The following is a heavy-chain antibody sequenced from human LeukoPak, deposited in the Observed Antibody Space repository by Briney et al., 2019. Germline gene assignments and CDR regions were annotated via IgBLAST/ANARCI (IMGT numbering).Heavy chain of an antibody. CDR1: GFTFSSYA. V-gene: IGHV3-23*01. J-gene: IGHJ4*02. D-gene: IGHD3-16*02. CDR2: ISDSGDNT. Sequence: GGSLRLSCAASGFTFSSYAMSWVRQAPGKGLDWVATISDSGDNTYYADSVEGRFTISRDNSKNTLSLQMNSLRAGDTAVYYCATLMITFGGNIVAPPDYWGQGTLVTVSS. CDR3: ATLMITFGGNIVAPPDY.